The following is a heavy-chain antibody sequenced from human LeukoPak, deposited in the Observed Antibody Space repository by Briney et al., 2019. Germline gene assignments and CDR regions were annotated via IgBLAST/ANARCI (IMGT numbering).Heavy chain of an antibody. CDR3: AKRPQNYGVDY. V-gene: IGHV3-23*01. J-gene: IGHJ4*02. CDR2: ISASGGST. Sequence: GGSLRLSCAASGFTFSSYAMHWVRQAPGKGLEWVSAISASGGSTYYADSVKGRFTISRDNSKNTLYLQMNSLRVEDTAVYYCAKRPQNYGVDYWGQGTLVTVSS. D-gene: IGHD4-17*01. CDR1: GFTFSSYA.